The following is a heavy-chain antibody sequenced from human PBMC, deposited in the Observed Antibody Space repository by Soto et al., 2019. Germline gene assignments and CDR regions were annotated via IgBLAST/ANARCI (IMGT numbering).Heavy chain of an antibody. J-gene: IGHJ6*02. CDR3: ARDRGYCSGGSCYSGRSYGMDV. V-gene: IGHV1-69*05. CDR2: IIPIFGTA. Sequence: VASVKVSCKASGGTFSSYAISWVRQAPGQGLEWMGGIIPIFGTANYAQKLQGRVTMTTDTSTSTAYMELRSLRSDDTAVYYCARDRGYCSGGSCYSGRSYGMDVWGQGTTVTVSS. D-gene: IGHD2-15*01. CDR1: GGTFSSYA.